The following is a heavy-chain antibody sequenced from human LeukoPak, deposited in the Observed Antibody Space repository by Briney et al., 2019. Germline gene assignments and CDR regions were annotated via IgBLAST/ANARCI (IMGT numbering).Heavy chain of an antibody. Sequence: GGSLRPSCAASGFTFSDYYMSWIRQAPGKGLEWVSYISSSSSYTNYADSVKGRFTISRDNAKNSLYLQMNSLRAEDTAVYYCARGPYDYVWGSYRSGGTYFDYWGQGTLVTVSS. CDR1: GFTFSDYY. CDR2: ISSSSSYT. CDR3: ARGPYDYVWGSYRSGGTYFDY. D-gene: IGHD3-16*02. V-gene: IGHV3-11*06. J-gene: IGHJ4*02.